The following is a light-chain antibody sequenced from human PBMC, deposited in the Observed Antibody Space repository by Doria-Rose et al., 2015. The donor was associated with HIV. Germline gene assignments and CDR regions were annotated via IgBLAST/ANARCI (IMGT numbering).Light chain of an antibody. CDR3: QQYGSLSAIT. V-gene: IGKV3-20*01. J-gene: IGKJ5*01. Sequence: TQSPGTLSLSPGERATLSCRASQRVKSSYLAWYQQKPGQAPRLLIYDASTRATGIPDRFSGSRSGTDFTLTISRLEPEDVAVYYCQQYGSLSAITFGQGTRLEI. CDR1: QRVKSSY. CDR2: DAS.